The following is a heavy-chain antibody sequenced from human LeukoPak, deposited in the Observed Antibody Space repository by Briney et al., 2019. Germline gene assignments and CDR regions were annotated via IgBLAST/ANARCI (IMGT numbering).Heavy chain of an antibody. J-gene: IGHJ4*02. CDR1: GYTFTSYD. CDR3: ARGFRTQHFDY. Sequence: ASVKVSCKASGYTFTSYDISWVRQATGQGLEWMGWINPNSGGTNYAQKFQGWVTMTRDTSISTAYMELSRLRSDDTAVYYCARGFRTQHFDYWGQGTLVTVSS. CDR2: INPNSGGT. V-gene: IGHV1-2*04. D-gene: IGHD2-15*01.